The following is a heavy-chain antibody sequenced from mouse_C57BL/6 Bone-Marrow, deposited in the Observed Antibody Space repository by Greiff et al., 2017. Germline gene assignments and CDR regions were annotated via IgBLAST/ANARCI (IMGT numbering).Heavy chain of an antibody. J-gene: IGHJ2*01. V-gene: IGHV1-18*01. CDR3: ARGGTGYFDV. CDR2: INPNNGGT. CDR1: GYTFTDYT. Sequence: VQLQQSGPELVKPGASVKIPCTASGYTFTDYTMDWVKQSPGKSLEWIGDINPNNGGTIYTQKFKGTATLTVDKSSSTASMELRSLASEDTAVYDCARGGTGYFDVWGQGTTLTVSS. D-gene: IGHD3-3*01.